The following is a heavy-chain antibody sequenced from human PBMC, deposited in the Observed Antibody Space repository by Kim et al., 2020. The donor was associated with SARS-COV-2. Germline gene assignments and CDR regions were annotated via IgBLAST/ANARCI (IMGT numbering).Heavy chain of an antibody. CDR3: TRDRGNNWFDP. V-gene: IGHV1-18*04. J-gene: IGHJ5*02. CDR1: GYTFTSYG. CDR2: MRTYNGNT. D-gene: IGHD3-10*01. Sequence: ASVKVSCKASGYTFTSYGISWVRQAPGQGLEWMGWMRTYNGNTNYAQKFQGRITMTTDTSTSTAYMELRSLRSDDTAVYYCTRDRGNNWFDPWGQGTLVTVSS.